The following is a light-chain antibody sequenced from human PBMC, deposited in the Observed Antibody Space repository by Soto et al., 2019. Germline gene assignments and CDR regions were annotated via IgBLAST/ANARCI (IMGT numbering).Light chain of an antibody. CDR3: QQYNNWPPYS. J-gene: IGKJ2*01. CDR2: SAS. Sequence: IVMTQSPATLSVSPGERATLSCRASQSVGTNLAWYQQTPGQAPRVLIHSASTRATGIPARFSGSGSDTEFTLTISGLQPEDFSIYYCQQYNNWPPYSFGQGTKLENK. CDR1: QSVGTN. V-gene: IGKV3-15*01.